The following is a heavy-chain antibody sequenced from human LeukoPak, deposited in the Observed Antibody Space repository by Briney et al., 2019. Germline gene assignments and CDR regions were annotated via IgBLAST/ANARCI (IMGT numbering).Heavy chain of an antibody. V-gene: IGHV3-33*01. D-gene: IGHD6-6*01. CDR2: IWYDGSNK. J-gene: IGHJ4*02. Sequence: GSLRLSCAASGLPFSTYGMHWVRQAPGKGLEWMAVIWYDGSNKYYAESVKGRFTISRDNSKNTLYLQMNSLRAEDTAVYYCARDPGSSRLQVVYWGQGTLVTVSS. CDR3: ARDPGSSRLQVVY. CDR1: GLPFSTYG.